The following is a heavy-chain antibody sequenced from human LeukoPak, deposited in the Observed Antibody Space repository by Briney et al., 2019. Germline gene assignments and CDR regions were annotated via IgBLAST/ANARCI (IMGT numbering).Heavy chain of an antibody. D-gene: IGHD4-11*01. V-gene: IGHV3-7*01. J-gene: IGHJ4*02. CDR2: IKQGGSEI. CDR1: GFRFRRFW. Sequence: GGSLRLSCSASGFRFRRFWMSWFGQAQGKGLESLALIKQGGSEIFHMDSVKGRFTISRDDATNSLYLQMNSLRVEDTALYYCARDRESESDSEGDYWGQGTLVTVSS. CDR3: ARDRESESDSEGDY.